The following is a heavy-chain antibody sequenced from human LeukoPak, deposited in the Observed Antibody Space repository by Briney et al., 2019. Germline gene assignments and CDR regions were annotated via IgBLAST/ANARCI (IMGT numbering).Heavy chain of an antibody. J-gene: IGHJ4*02. CDR1: GGSISSSSYY. D-gene: IGHD2-2*01. V-gene: IGHV4-39*07. CDR2: IYFSGST. CDR3: ARGEVVPAATIDY. Sequence: SETLSLTCTVSGGSISSSSYYWGWIRQPPGKGLEWIGSIYFSGSTYYNPSLKSRVTISVDTSKNQFSLKLSSVTAADTAVYYCARGEVVPAATIDYWGQGALVTVSS.